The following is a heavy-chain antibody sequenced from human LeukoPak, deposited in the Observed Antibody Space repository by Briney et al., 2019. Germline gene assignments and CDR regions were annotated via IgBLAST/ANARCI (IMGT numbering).Heavy chain of an antibody. Sequence: PSETLSLTCAVYGGSFSGYYWSWIRQPPGKGLEWIGEINHSGSTNYNPSLKGRVTISVDTSKNQFSLKLSSVTAADTAVYYCARGGTYCSSTSCYKGQYYYYGMDVWGQGTTVTVSS. CDR2: INHSGST. D-gene: IGHD2-2*02. J-gene: IGHJ6*02. CDR1: GGSFSGYY. CDR3: ARGGTYCSSTSCYKGQYYYYGMDV. V-gene: IGHV4-34*01.